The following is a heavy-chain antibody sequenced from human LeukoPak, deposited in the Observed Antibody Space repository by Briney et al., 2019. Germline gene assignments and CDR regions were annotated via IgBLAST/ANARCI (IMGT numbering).Heavy chain of an antibody. J-gene: IGHJ4*02. V-gene: IGHV3-23*01. CDR1: GFTFTSYS. CDR3: ARKAQYYWHYPLYY. D-gene: IGHD1-7*01. CDR2: TSDRGDYT. Sequence: SGGSLRLSCAASGFTFTSYSMSWVRQAPGKGLEWVSGTSDRGDYTYYADSVKGRFTISRDSSKNTLFLQMNSLRAEDTALYFCARKAQYYWHYPLYYWGQGTLVTVSS.